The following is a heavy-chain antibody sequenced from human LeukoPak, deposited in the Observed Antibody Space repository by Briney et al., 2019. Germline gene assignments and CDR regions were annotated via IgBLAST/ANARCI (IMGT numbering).Heavy chain of an antibody. CDR2: ISSRGTT. CDR3: ATRGRSGYYYGMDV. Sequence: GGSLRLSCAASGFIVSNNYMSWARQAPGKGLEWVPIISSRGTTYYADSVKGRFTISRDNSQNNLYLQMNSLRAEDTAVYYCATRGRSGYYYGMDVWGQGTTVTVSS. CDR1: GFIVSNNY. D-gene: IGHD1-26*01. J-gene: IGHJ6*02. V-gene: IGHV3-66*01.